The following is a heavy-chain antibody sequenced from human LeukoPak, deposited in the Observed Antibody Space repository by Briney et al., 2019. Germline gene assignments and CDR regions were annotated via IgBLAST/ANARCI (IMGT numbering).Heavy chain of an antibody. D-gene: IGHD5-18*01. Sequence: ASVKVSCKASGYTFTDFGISWVRQAPGQGLEWMGWISAYNGNKNYVQKFQDRVTMTTDTSTSTAYKELTSLRSDDTAMYYCTRDLGVDTTMIFFDYWGQGTLVTVSS. V-gene: IGHV1-18*01. CDR2: ISAYNGNK. CDR3: TRDLGVDTTMIFFDY. J-gene: IGHJ4*02. CDR1: GYTFTDFG.